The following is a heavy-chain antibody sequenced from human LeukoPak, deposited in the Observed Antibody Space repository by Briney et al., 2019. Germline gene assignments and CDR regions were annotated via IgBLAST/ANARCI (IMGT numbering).Heavy chain of an antibody. CDR1: GYTFTADY. CDR2: SNPNSGGT. D-gene: IGHD2-2*01. CDR3: ARGDVIIPAAIDY. J-gene: IGHJ4*02. V-gene: IGHV1-2*02. Sequence: ASVKVSCKLSGYTFTADYTHWERQPPGQGLEWRGWSNPNSGGTTSAQRFQGRVTMTRDTSISTAYMELSRLRSDDTAIYYCARGDVIIPAAIDYWGQGTLVTVSS.